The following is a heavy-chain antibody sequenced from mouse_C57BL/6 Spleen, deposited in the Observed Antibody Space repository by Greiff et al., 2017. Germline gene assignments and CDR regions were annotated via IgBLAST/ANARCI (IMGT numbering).Heavy chain of an antibody. J-gene: IGHJ2*01. D-gene: IGHD1-1*01. CDR1: GYAFSSYW. Sequence: VQLQQSGAELVKPGASVKISCKASGYAFSSYWMNWVKQRPGKGLEWIGQIYPGDGDTNYNGKFKGKATLTADKSSSTAYMQLSSLTSEDSAVYFCASGFYYYYFDYWGQGTTLTVSS. V-gene: IGHV1-80*01. CDR2: IYPGDGDT. CDR3: ASGFYYYYFDY.